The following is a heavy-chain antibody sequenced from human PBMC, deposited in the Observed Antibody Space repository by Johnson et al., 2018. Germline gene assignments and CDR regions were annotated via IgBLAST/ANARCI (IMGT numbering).Heavy chain of an antibody. CDR3: AKASRSGGEPPEAFDI. D-gene: IGHD2-15*01. CDR2: LSYDGSNK. J-gene: IGHJ3*02. Sequence: QVQLGQCGGGVVQPGRSLRLSCAASGFTFSSYAMHWVRQAPGKGLEWVAVLSYDGSNKYYADSVKGRFTISRDNSKNTLYLQMNSLRAEARAVYCCAKASRSGGEPPEAFDIWGQGTMVTVSS. CDR1: GFTFSSYA. V-gene: IGHV3-30-3*01.